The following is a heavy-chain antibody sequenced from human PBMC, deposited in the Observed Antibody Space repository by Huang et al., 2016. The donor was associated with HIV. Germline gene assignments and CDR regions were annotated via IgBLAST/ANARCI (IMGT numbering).Heavy chain of an antibody. CDR2: INHRGTA. Sequence: QVQLQQWGTGLLKPSETLSLKCAVYGGSFSNYYWSWIRQSPGKGPEGIGEINHRGTATHNPSRRSRITMPIDKSKSQFYLSLTSVTTADTGVYYCARPKMIDGTPDSSWNYFDSWGQGTLVIVSS. CDR3: ARPKMIDGTPDSSWNYFDS. V-gene: IGHV4-34*02. D-gene: IGHD2-21*01. J-gene: IGHJ4*02. CDR1: GGSFSNYY.